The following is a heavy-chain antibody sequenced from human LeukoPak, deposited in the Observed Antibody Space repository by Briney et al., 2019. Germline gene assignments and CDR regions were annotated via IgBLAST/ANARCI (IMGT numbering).Heavy chain of an antibody. CDR3: TTDGYSGYEGLYDY. V-gene: IGHV3-15*01. Sequence: ETLSLTCTVSGGSISSHYWSWIRQPPGKGLEWVGRIKSKTDGGTTDYAAPVKGRFIISRDDSKNTLYLQMNSLETEDTAVYYCTTDGYSGYEGLYDYWGQGTLVTVSS. D-gene: IGHD5-12*01. J-gene: IGHJ4*02. CDR1: GGSISSHY. CDR2: IKSKTDGGTT.